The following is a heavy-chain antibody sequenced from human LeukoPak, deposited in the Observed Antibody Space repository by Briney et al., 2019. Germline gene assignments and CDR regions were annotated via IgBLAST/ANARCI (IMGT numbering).Heavy chain of an antibody. CDR2: TAYEGGEK. CDR3: AREGDRHLTFDY. D-gene: IGHD3-16*01. J-gene: IGHJ4*02. Sequence: PGGSLRLSCAASGSTFSGHLLHWVRQAPGKGLEWVAGTAYEGGEKYYADSVSGRFTISRDNSDNTVYLQMNGLRLEDTAEYFCAREGDRHLTFDYWGRGTLVTVSS. CDR1: GSTFSGHL. V-gene: IGHV3-30*01.